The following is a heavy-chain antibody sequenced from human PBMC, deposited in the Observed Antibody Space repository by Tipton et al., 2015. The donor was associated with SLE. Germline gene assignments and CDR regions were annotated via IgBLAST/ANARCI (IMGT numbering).Heavy chain of an antibody. CDR1: GDSINSHH. CDR3: ARVFVFGEVLAPQYYYMDV. CDR2: MYNSGST. Sequence: TLSLTCTVSGDSINSHHWSWIRQPPGKGLEWIGYMYNSGSTKYNPSLKSRVTISVDTSKNQFSLKLSSVTAADTAVYYCARVFVFGEVLAPQYYYMDVWGKGTTVTVSS. V-gene: IGHV4-59*11. J-gene: IGHJ6*03. D-gene: IGHD3-3*01.